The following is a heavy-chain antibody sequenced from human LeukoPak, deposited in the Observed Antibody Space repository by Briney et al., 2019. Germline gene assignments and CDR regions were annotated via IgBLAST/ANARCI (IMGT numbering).Heavy chain of an antibody. CDR1: GFTFSSYG. J-gene: IGHJ4*02. CDR2: IWYDGSNK. D-gene: IGHD4-17*01. CDR3: ARGDDYGDRGVFDY. V-gene: IGHV3-33*01. Sequence: PGGSLRLSCAASGFTFSSYGMHWVRQAPGKGLEWVAVIWYDGSNKYYADSVKGRFTISRDNSKNTLYLQMNSLRAEDTAVYYCARGDDYGDRGVFDYWGQGTLVTVSS.